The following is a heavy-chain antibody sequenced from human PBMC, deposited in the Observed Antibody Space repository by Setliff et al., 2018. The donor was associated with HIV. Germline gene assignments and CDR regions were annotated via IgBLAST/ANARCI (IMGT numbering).Heavy chain of an antibody. CDR1: GYSFTSYL. J-gene: IGHJ3*02. CDR3: AKGYYYDSGGGRVRAFDI. Sequence: GESLKISCKGFGYSFTSYLIAWVRQTPGKGLEWMGNIHPRDSDTRYSPSFQGQVTLSVDKSISTAYLQMNSLRDEDTAQYYCAKGYYYDSGGGRVRAFDIWGQGTMVTVSS. D-gene: IGHD3-22*01. V-gene: IGHV5-51*01. CDR2: IHPRDSDT.